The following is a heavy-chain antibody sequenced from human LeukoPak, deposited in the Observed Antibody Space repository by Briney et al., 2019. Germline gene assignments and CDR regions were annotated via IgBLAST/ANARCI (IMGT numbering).Heavy chain of an antibody. D-gene: IGHD3-10*01. CDR3: AGERGVGEFY. J-gene: IGHJ4*02. V-gene: IGHV3-21*01. CDR2: ISNSSSSI. CDR1: GFTFSTYT. Sequence: PGRSLRLSCAASGFTFSTYTMNWVRQAPGKGLEGVSSISNSSSSICYADSVKGRFYISRDNAKNSLYLQMNSLSAEDTAVYYCAGERGVGEFYWGQGTLVTVSS.